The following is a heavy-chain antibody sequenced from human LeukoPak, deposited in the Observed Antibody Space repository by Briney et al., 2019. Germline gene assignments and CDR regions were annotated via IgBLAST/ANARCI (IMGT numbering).Heavy chain of an antibody. V-gene: IGHV4-34*01. J-gene: IGHJ6*02. CDR2: INHSGST. D-gene: IGHD3-3*01. CDR3: ARAPPTIFGVVIMSRYYYYGMDV. Sequence: PGGSLRLSCAASGFPVSNNYMTWVRQPPGKGLEWIGEINHSGSTNYNPSLKSRVTISVDTSKNQFSLKLSSVTAADTAVYYCARAPPTIFGVVIMSRYYYYGMDVWGQGTTVTVSS. CDR1: GFPVSNNY.